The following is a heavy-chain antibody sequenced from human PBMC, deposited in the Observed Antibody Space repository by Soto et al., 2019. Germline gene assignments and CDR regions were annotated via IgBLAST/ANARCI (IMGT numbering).Heavy chain of an antibody. CDR1: GGSISSGNYY. V-gene: IGHV4-30-4*01. D-gene: IGHD3-9*01. CDR2: ISYSGSA. Sequence: SETLSLTCTVSGGSISSGNYYWSWIRQPPGKGLEWIGFISYSGSAYYNPSLKSRVTISVDTSKNQFSLNLSFVTAADTAVYYCARGWVLRYFDWLTQYFDYWGQGTLVTVSS. J-gene: IGHJ4*02. CDR3: ARGWVLRYFDWLTQYFDY.